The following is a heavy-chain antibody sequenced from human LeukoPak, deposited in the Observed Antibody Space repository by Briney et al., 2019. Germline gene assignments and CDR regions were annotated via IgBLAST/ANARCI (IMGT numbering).Heavy chain of an antibody. J-gene: IGHJ5*02. D-gene: IGHD3-22*01. CDR2: IWYDGSNK. V-gene: IGHV3-33*01. Sequence: SGRSLRLSCAASGSTFSSYGMHWVRQAPGKGLEWVAVIWYDGSNKYYADSVKGRFTISRDNSKNTLYLQMNSLRAEDTAVYYCARDRAMMGNWFDPWGQGTLVTVSS. CDR1: GSTFSSYG. CDR3: ARDRAMMGNWFDP.